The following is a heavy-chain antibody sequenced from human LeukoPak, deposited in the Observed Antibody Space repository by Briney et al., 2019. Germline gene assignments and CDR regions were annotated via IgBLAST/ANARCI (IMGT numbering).Heavy chain of an antibody. Sequence: PGGSLRLSCAASGFTFSSYEMNWVRQAPGKGLEWVSYISSSGSTIYYADSVKGRFTISRDNAKNTLYLQMNSLRADDTAVYYCARDRGYPDSFNIWGEGTMVTVSS. CDR1: GFTFSSYE. D-gene: IGHD3-10*01. J-gene: IGHJ3*02. V-gene: IGHV3-48*03. CDR3: ARDRGYPDSFNI. CDR2: ISSSGSTI.